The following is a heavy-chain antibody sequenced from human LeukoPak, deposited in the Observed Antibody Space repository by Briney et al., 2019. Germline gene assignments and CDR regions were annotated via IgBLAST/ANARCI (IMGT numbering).Heavy chain of an antibody. CDR2: ISYDGSNK. V-gene: IGHV3-30*04. J-gene: IGHJ5*02. CDR1: GFTFSSYA. CDR3: ARDPVYYGSGSYSRFDP. Sequence: GRSLRLSCAASGFTFSSYAMHWVRQAPGKGLKWVAVISYDGSNKYYADSVKGRFTISRDNSKNTLYLQMNSLRAEDTAVYYCARDPVYYGSGSYSRFDPWGQGTLVTVSS. D-gene: IGHD3-10*01.